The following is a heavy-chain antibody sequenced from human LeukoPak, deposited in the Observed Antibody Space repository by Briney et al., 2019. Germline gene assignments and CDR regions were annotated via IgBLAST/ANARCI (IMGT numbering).Heavy chain of an antibody. V-gene: IGHV4-59*11. J-gene: IGHJ6*02. CDR1: GGSISPHY. CDR3: PRDLTRGYYDILTGNYHYGMYV. D-gene: IGHD3-9*01. Sequence: SETLSLTCTVSGGSISPHYWSWIRQPPGKGLEWIGYVSYTGSTNYNPSLKSRISISVDSSKNKFSLRLTSVTAADTVVYFCPRDLTRGYYDILTGNYHYGMYVCGQGTTVAVSS. CDR2: VSYTGST.